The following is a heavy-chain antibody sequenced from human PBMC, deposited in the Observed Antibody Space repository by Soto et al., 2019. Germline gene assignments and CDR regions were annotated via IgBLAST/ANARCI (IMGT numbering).Heavy chain of an antibody. Sequence: QVQLQESGPGLVKPSGTLSLTCAVSSGSISSSNWWSWVRQPPGKGLEWIGEIYHSGSTNYNPSLKSRLTISVDKSKNQFSLKLSYVTAADTAVYYCARAGRTVTTFDYWGQGTLVTVSS. J-gene: IGHJ4*02. D-gene: IGHD4-17*01. CDR3: ARAGRTVTTFDY. CDR2: IYHSGST. V-gene: IGHV4-4*02. CDR1: SGSISSSNW.